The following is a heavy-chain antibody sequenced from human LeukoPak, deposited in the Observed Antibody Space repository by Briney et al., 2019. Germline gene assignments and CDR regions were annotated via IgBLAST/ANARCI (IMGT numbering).Heavy chain of an antibody. Sequence: ASVKVSCKISGYSLTQLSLHWVRQAPGKGLEWMGGFDREDGGTMYAQTLRGRVIMTEDTSTDTAYMELSSLRSDDTAIYYCATGGLIKNKPLDSWGQGTLVVVSS. V-gene: IGHV1-24*01. CDR1: GYSLTQLS. CDR3: ATGGLIKNKPLDS. J-gene: IGHJ4*02. CDR2: FDREDGGT. D-gene: IGHD2/OR15-2a*01.